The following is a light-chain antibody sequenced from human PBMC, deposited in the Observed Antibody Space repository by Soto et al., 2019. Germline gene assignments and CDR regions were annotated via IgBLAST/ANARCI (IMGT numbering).Light chain of an antibody. Sequence: DIQMTQSPSSLSASVGERVTITCQASQDIDKYLNWYQQKPGKAPKLLIYDASNLETGVPSRFSGSGSGTVFTFTISSLQPEDIATYYCQQYVNLLTFGGGTKVDIK. CDR1: QDIDKY. J-gene: IGKJ4*01. CDR2: DAS. V-gene: IGKV1-33*01. CDR3: QQYVNLLT.